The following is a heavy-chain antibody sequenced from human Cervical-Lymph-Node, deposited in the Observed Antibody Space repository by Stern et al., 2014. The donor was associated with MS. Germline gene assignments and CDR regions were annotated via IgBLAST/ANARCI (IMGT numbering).Heavy chain of an antibody. Sequence: VQLVESGGGLVQPGGSLRLSCAASGFPFNSYCMSWVRQAPGQGLEWVANIKQDGSEKYSVDSVKGRFTISRDNAKNSLYLQMNSLRAEDTAVYYCAGSIAPRRFDYWGQGALVTVSS. CDR2: IKQDGSEK. CDR3: AGSIAPRRFDY. J-gene: IGHJ4*02. CDR1: GFPFNSYC. D-gene: IGHD6-6*01. V-gene: IGHV3-7*01.